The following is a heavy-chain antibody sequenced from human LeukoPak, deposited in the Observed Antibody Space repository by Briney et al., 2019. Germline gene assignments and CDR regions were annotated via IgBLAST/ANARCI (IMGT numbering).Heavy chain of an antibody. D-gene: IGHD4-17*01. CDR1: GGSISSYY. Sequence: SETLSLTCTVSGGSISSYYWSWIRQPPGKRLEWIGYIYYSGSTNYNPSLKSRVTISVDTSKNQFSLKLSSVTAADTAVYYCARVKYGDYYYYYMDVWGKGTTVTVSS. J-gene: IGHJ6*03. V-gene: IGHV4-59*01. CDR2: IYYSGST. CDR3: ARVKYGDYYYYYMDV.